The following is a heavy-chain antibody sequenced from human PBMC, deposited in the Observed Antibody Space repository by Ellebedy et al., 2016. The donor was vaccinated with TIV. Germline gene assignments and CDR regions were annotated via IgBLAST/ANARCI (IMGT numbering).Heavy chain of an antibody. D-gene: IGHD2-2*02. J-gene: IGHJ1*01. CDR3: AKDPGYCSSTSCYRYFQH. CDR2: IRGSGVNT. Sequence: GGSLRLXCAASGFTFSSYAMSWVRQAPGKGLEWVSAIRGSGVNTYYADSVKGRFTISRDNSKNTLYLQMNSLRAEDTAVYYCAKDPGYCSSTSCYRYFQHWGQGTLVTVSS. CDR1: GFTFSSYA. V-gene: IGHV3-23*01.